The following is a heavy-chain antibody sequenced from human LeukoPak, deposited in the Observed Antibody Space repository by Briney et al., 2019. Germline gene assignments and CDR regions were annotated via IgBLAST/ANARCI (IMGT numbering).Heavy chain of an antibody. V-gene: IGHV1-46*01. J-gene: IGHJ4*02. CDR3: ARDQEGFYY. CDR1: GYTFTSYY. Sequence: ASVKVSCKASGYTFTSYYMHWVRQAPGQGLEWMGIINPSGGSTSYAPKFQGRVSMTRDMSTSTVYMEVTSLKSEDTAVYYCARDQEGFYYWGQGTLVTVSS. CDR2: INPSGGST.